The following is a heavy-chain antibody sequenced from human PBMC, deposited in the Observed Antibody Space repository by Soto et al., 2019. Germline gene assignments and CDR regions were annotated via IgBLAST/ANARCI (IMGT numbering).Heavy chain of an antibody. CDR1: GYTFTGYY. V-gene: IGHV1-2*04. D-gene: IGHD4-17*01. J-gene: IGHJ5*02. Sequence: QVQLVQSGAEVKKPGASVKVSCKASGYTFTGYYMHWVRQAPGQGLEWMGWINPNSGGTNYAQKFQGWVTITRDTSISTAYMELSRLRSDDTAVYYCARAPPTVTPNWFDPWGQGTLVTVSS. CDR3: ARAPPTVTPNWFDP. CDR2: INPNSGGT.